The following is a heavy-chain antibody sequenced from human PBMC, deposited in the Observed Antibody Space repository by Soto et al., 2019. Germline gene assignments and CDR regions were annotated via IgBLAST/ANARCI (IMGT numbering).Heavy chain of an antibody. CDR3: ARMIGYCSSTSCHFADPDYHYYGMDV. Sequence: ASVKVSCKASGGTFSSYTISWVRQAPGQGLEWMGRIIPILGIANYAQKFQGRVTITADKSTSTAYMELSSLRSEDTAVYYCARMIGYCSSTSCHFADPDYHYYGMDVWGQGTTVTSP. CDR2: IIPILGIA. D-gene: IGHD2-2*01. J-gene: IGHJ6*02. CDR1: GGTFSSYT. V-gene: IGHV1-69*02.